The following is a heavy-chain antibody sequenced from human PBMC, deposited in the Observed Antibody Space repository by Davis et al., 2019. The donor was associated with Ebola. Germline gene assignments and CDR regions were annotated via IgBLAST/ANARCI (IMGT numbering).Heavy chain of an antibody. CDR3: ARDEDTAMPGGYYYYYYGMDV. Sequence: ASVKVSCKASGYTFTSYYMHWVRQAPGQGLEWMGIINPSGGSTSYAQKFQGRVTMTRDTSTSTVYMELSSLRSEDTAVYYCARDEDTAMPGGYYYYYYGMDVWGQGTTVTVSS. D-gene: IGHD5-18*01. J-gene: IGHJ6*02. CDR2: INPSGGST. CDR1: GYTFTSYY. V-gene: IGHV1-46*01.